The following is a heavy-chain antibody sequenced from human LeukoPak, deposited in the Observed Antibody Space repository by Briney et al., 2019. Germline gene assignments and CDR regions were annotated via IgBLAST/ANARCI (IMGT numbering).Heavy chain of an antibody. CDR1: GFTFSSYA. V-gene: IGHV3-23*01. CDR2: ISGSGGST. Sequence: GGSLRLSCTASGFTFSSYAMNWVRQAPGKGLEWVSAISGSGGSTYYAGSVKGRFTISRDNSKNTLSLQMNSLRADDTAIYYCAKGTYSSSPRDYWGQGTLVTVSS. J-gene: IGHJ4*02. CDR3: AKGTYSSSPRDY. D-gene: IGHD6-6*01.